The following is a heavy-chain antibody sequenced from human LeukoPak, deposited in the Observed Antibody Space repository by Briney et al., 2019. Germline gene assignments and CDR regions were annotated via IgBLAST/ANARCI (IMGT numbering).Heavy chain of an antibody. CDR2: IYWDDDK. CDR3: AHRLEAAVFDY. D-gene: IGHD6-13*01. J-gene: IGHJ4*02. V-gene: IGHV2-5*02. Sequence: SGPTLVNPTQTLTLTCSFSGFSLKSGAGAVGCIRQPPGRALEWLALIYWDDDKRYRPSLESRLTITKDTSKNQVVLTMTNMDPVDTATYFCAHRLEAAVFDYWGPGTLVTVSS. CDR1: GFSLKSGAGA.